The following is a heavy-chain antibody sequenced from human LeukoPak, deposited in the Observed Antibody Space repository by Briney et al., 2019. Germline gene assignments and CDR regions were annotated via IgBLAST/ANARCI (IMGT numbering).Heavy chain of an antibody. CDR2: IKQDGSEK. J-gene: IGHJ4*02. V-gene: IGHV3-7*01. CDR1: GFTFSSYW. Sequence: GGSLRLSCAASGFTFSSYWMSWVRQAPGKGLEWVANIKQDGSEKYYVDSVKGRFTISRDNAKNSLYLQMNSLRAEDTAVYYCARDEGRLYYDFWSGYYQNAIDYWGQGTLVTVSP. CDR3: ARDEGRLYYDFWSGYYQNAIDY. D-gene: IGHD3-3*01.